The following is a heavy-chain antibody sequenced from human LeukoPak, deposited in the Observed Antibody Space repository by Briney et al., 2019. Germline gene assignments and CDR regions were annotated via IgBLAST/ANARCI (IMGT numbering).Heavy chain of an antibody. CDR1: GFTFSDYS. CDR3: ARDIGDSSGYYGSYFDY. CDR2: IKQDGSEK. J-gene: IGHJ4*02. V-gene: IGHV3-7*01. Sequence: GGSLRLSCAASGFTFSDYSMNWVRQAPGKGLEWVANIKQDGSEKYYVDSVKGRFTISRDNAKNSLYLEMNSLRAEDTAVYYCARDIGDSSGYYGSYFDYWGQGTLVTVSS. D-gene: IGHD3-22*01.